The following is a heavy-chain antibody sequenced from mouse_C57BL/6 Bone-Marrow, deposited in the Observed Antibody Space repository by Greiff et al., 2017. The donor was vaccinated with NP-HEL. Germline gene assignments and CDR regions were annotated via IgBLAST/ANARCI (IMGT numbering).Heavy chain of an antibody. V-gene: IGHV14-1*01. Sequence: VQLQQSGAELVRPGASVKLSCTASGFNIKDYYMHWVKQRPEQGLEWIGRIDPEDGDTEYAPKFQGKATMTADTSSNTAYLQLSSLTSEDTAVYYCTTGVYYGSSYVGYFDVWGTGTTVTVSS. CDR1: GFNIKDYY. CDR3: TTGVYYGSSYVGYFDV. D-gene: IGHD1-1*01. J-gene: IGHJ1*03. CDR2: IDPEDGDT.